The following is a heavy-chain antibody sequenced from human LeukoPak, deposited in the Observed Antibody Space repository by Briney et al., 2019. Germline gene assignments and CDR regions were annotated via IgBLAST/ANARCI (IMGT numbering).Heavy chain of an antibody. J-gene: IGHJ3*02. CDR3: ARDRSGSHYLDAFDI. Sequence: GGSLRLSCAASGFTFSNYWMSWVRQAPGKGLEWVASIKQDGSEKYYGDSVKGRFTISRDNAKNSLYLQMNSLRAEDTAVYYCARDRSGSHYLDAFDIWGQGTMVTVSS. V-gene: IGHV3-7*01. D-gene: IGHD3-10*01. CDR2: IKQDGSEK. CDR1: GFTFSNYW.